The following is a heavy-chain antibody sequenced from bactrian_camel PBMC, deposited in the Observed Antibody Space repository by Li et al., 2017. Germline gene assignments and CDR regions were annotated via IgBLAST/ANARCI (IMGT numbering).Heavy chain of an antibody. CDR1: GFTFSSYA. J-gene: IGHJ4*01. Sequence: VQLVESGGGLVQPRGSLRLSCAASGFTFSSYAMSWVRLAPGKEREVVATIYSRDETTDYADSVKGRFTISQNNAKNAVYLQMNTLKPEDTAMYYCNPRGRDGSCGGDELLLDYWGQGTQVTVSP. CDR3: NPRGRDGSCGGDELLLDY. V-gene: IGHV3S40*01. CDR2: IYSRDETT. D-gene: IGHD2*01.